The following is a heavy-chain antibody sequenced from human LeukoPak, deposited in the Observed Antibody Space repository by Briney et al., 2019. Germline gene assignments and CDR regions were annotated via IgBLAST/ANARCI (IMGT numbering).Heavy chain of an antibody. J-gene: IGHJ4*02. D-gene: IGHD3-16*02. Sequence: GGSLRLSCAASGFTFSSYVVHWVRQAPGKGLEWVAVISSDGGSTYYADSVKGRFTISRDNSKSTLYLQMNSLRAEDTAVYCCAREGDNLGGSYRYTNFDYWGQGTLVTVSS. CDR2: ISSDGGST. CDR1: GFTFSSYV. CDR3: AREGDNLGGSYRYTNFDY. V-gene: IGHV3-30*04.